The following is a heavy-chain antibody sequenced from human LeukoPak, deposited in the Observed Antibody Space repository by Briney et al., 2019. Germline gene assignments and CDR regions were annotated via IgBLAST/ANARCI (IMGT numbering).Heavy chain of an antibody. Sequence: KPGGSLRLSCVASGFSFSSYSMKWVRQAPGKGLEWVSSISGSSSSIYYADSVKGRFTISRDNAKNSLYLQMNSLRAEDTAVYYCARDGGSGFDYWGQGTLDTVSS. J-gene: IGHJ4*02. CDR2: ISGSSSSI. V-gene: IGHV3-21*01. CDR1: GFSFSSYS. D-gene: IGHD3-16*01. CDR3: ARDGGSGFDY.